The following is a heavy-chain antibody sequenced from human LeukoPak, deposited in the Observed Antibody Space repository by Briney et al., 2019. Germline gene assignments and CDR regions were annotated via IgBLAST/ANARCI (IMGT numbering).Heavy chain of an antibody. J-gene: IGHJ4*02. Sequence: GGSLRLSCAASGLTLSSYWMHWVRQAPGKGLVWVSRISSDGSSTSYADSVKGRFTISRDNAKNTLYLQMNSLRAEDTAVYYCARGLDHGDYYFDSWGQGTLVIVSS. CDR2: ISSDGSST. V-gene: IGHV3-74*01. CDR1: GLTLSSYW. CDR3: ARGLDHGDYYFDS. D-gene: IGHD4-17*01.